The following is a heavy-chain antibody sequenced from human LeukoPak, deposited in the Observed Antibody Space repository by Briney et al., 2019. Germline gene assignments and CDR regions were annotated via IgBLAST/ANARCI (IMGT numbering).Heavy chain of an antibody. D-gene: IGHD1-26*01. V-gene: IGHV3-30*04. CDR3: ARNPIYTSIVGATDYFDY. CDR1: GFTFSSYA. J-gene: IGHJ4*02. Sequence: GGSMRLSCAASGFTFSSYAMHWVRQAPGKGLEWVAVISYDGSNKYYADSVKGRFTISRDNSKNSLYLQMNSLRAEDTAVYYCARNPIYTSIVGATDYFDYWGQGTLVTVSS. CDR2: ISYDGSNK.